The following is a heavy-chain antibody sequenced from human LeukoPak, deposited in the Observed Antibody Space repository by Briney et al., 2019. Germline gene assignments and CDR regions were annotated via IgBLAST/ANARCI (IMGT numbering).Heavy chain of an antibody. CDR2: INWNGGST. CDR3: ARIGDCSGGSCRRNYYDSSGYYLYFDY. V-gene: IGHV3-20*04. CDR1: GFTFDDYG. Sequence: GGSLRFSCAAAGFTFDDYGMSWVRQAPGKGLEWVSGINWNGGSTGYADSVKGRFTISRDNAKNSLYLQMNSLRAEDTALYYCARIGDCSGGSCRRNYYDSSGYYLYFDYWGQGTLVTVSS. J-gene: IGHJ4*02. D-gene: IGHD3-22*01.